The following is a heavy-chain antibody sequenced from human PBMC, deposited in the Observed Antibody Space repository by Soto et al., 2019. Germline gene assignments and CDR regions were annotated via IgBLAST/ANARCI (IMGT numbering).Heavy chain of an antibody. Sequence: PSETLSLTCTVSGGSISSYYWSWIRQPPGKGLEWIGYIYYSVSTNYNPSLKSRVTISVDTSKNQFSLKLSSVTAADTAVYYCARHGPLHGDYDYWGQGTLVTVSS. CDR2: IYYSVST. CDR1: GGSISSYY. CDR3: ARHGPLHGDYDY. D-gene: IGHD4-17*01. V-gene: IGHV4-59*08. J-gene: IGHJ4*02.